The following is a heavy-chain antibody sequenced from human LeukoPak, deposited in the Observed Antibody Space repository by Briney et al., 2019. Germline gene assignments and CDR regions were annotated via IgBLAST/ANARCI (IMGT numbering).Heavy chain of an antibody. CDR1: GITLSNYG. D-gene: IGHD3/OR15-3a*01. CDR2: ISDSGGST. Sequence: GGSLRLSCAVSGITLSNYGMSWVRQAPGKGLEWVAGISDSGGSTNYAESVKGRFTISRDNPKNTLYLQMNSLRAEDTAVYFCAKRGVVIRVILVGFHRQAYYFESCGQGALVTVSS. J-gene: IGHJ4*02. V-gene: IGHV3-23*01. CDR3: AKRGVVIRVILVGFHRQAYYFES.